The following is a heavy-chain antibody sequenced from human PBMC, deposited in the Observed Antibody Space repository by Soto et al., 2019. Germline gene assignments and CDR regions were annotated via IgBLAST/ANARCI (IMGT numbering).Heavy chain of an antibody. CDR2: IYYSGST. CDR3: ACRPGGYCSGGSCRPFDY. J-gene: IGHJ4*02. V-gene: IGHV4-30-4*01. CDR1: GGSISSGDYY. D-gene: IGHD2-15*01. Sequence: SETLSLTCTVSGGSISSGDYYWSWIRQPPGKGLEWIGYIYYSGSTYYNPSLKSRVTISVDTSKNQFSLKLSSVTAADTAVYYCACRPGGYCSGGSCRPFDYWGQGTLVTVSS.